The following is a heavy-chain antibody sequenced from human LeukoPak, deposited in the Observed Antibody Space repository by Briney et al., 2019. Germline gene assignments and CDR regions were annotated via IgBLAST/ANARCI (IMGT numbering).Heavy chain of an antibody. Sequence: GASVKVSCKASGGTFSSYAISWVRQAPGQGLEWMGGIIPIFGTANYAQKFQGRVTITTDGSTSTAYMELSSLRSEDTAVYYCAFKLGYCSGGSCSLDVWGKGTTVTVSS. CDR3: AFKLGYCSGGSCSLDV. V-gene: IGHV1-69*05. J-gene: IGHJ6*04. D-gene: IGHD2-15*01. CDR2: IIPIFGTA. CDR1: GGTFSSYA.